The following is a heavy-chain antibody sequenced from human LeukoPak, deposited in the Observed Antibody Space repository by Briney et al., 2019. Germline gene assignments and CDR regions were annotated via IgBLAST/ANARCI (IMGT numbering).Heavy chain of an antibody. CDR3: ARGLTYYYDSSGFPPDWFDP. CDR2: IYYSGST. J-gene: IGHJ5*02. Sequence: SQTLPLTCTVSGGSISSGGYYWSWIRQHPGKGLEWIGYIYYSGSTYYNPSLKSRVTISVDTSKNQFSLKLSSVTAADTAVYYCARGLTYYYDSSGFPPDWFDPWGQGTLVTVSS. CDR1: GGSISSGGYY. D-gene: IGHD3-22*01. V-gene: IGHV4-31*03.